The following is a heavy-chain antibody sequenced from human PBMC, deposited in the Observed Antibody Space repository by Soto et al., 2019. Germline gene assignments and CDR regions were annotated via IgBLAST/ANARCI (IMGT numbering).Heavy chain of an antibody. CDR2: IIPIFGTA. D-gene: IGHD5-18*01. CDR3: ARDAEMQLHNWFDP. V-gene: IGHV1-69*13. J-gene: IGHJ5*02. Sequence: SVKVSCKASGGTFSSYAISWVRQAPGQGLEWMGGIIPIFGTANYAQKFQGRVTITADESTSTAYMELSSLRSEDTAVYYCARDAEMQLHNWFDPWGQGTLVTVSS. CDR1: GGTFSSYA.